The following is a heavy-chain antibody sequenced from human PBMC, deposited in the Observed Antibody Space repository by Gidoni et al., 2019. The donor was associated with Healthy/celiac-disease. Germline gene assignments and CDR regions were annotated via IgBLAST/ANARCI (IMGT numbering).Heavy chain of an antibody. J-gene: IGHJ6*02. CDR3: ARDLVTVMGYYYYGMDV. CDR2: IKQDGSEK. CDR1: GFTFSSYW. V-gene: IGHV3-7*03. D-gene: IGHD4-4*01. Sequence: EVQLVESGGGLVQPGGSLSLSCAASGFTFSSYWMSWVRQAPGKGLEWVANIKQDGSEKYYVDSVKGRFTISRDNAKNSLYLQMNSLRAEDTAVYYCARDLVTVMGYYYYGMDVWGQGTTVTVSS.